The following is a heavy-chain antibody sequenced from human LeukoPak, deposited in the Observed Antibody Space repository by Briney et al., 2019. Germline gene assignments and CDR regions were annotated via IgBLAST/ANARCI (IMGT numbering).Heavy chain of an antibody. Sequence: ASVKVSCKASGGTFSSYAIIWVRQAPGQGLEWMGGIIPIFGTANYAQKFQGRVTITTDESTSTAYMELSSLRSEDTAVYYCARARPNIVVVPAAIYWFDPWGQGTLVTVSS. CDR2: IIPIFGTA. CDR3: ARARPNIVVVPAAIYWFDP. CDR1: GGTFSSYA. V-gene: IGHV1-69*05. J-gene: IGHJ5*02. D-gene: IGHD2-2*02.